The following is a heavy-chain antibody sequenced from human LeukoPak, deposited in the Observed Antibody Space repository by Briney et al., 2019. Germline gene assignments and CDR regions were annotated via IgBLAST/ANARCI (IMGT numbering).Heavy chain of an antibody. V-gene: IGHV4-34*01. CDR1: GGSFSAYY. D-gene: IGHD6-13*01. CDR3: ARVLRTSSWYADY. CDR2: INHVGSA. Sequence: KASETLSLTCAVYGGSFSAYYWSWIRQPPGKGLEWIGEINHVGSANYEPSLKSRVTISVDTSKSQFSLKLSSVTAADTAVYYCARVLRTSSWYADYWGQGTLVTVSS. J-gene: IGHJ4*02.